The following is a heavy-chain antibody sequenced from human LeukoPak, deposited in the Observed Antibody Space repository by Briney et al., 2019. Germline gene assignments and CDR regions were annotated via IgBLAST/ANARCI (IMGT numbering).Heavy chain of an antibody. D-gene: IGHD1-1*01. Sequence: GGSLRLSCAASGFTFSRFGMNWVRQAPGKGLEWVAVISYDGSNKYYADSVKGRFTISRDNSKNTLYLQMNSLRAEDTAVYYCAKDRSTGIYYYYYGMDVWGQGTTVTVSS. V-gene: IGHV3-30*18. CDR1: GFTFSRFG. CDR3: AKDRSTGIYYYYYGMDV. CDR2: ISYDGSNK. J-gene: IGHJ6*02.